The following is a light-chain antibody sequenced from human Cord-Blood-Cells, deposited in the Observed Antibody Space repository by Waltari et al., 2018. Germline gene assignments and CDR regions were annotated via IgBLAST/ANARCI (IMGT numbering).Light chain of an antibody. CDR1: QSISSD. Sequence: DIQMTQSPSSLSASVGDRVTITCQACQSISSDFNWYQQKPGKAPKLLIYAASSLQSGFPSRFSGSGSGTDFTLTISSLQPEDFATDYCQQSYSTPWTFGQGTKVEIK. CDR2: AAS. CDR3: QQSYSTPWT. V-gene: IGKV1-39*01. J-gene: IGKJ1*01.